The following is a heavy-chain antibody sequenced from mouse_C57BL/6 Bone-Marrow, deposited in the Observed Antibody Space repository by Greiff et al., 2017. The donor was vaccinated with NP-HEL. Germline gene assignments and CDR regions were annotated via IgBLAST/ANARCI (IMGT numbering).Heavy chain of an antibody. Sequence: QVQLQQPGAELVRPGSSVKLSCKASGYTFTSYWMDWVKQRPGQGLEWIGNISPSDSETHYNQKFKDKAPLTVYKSSSTSYMQLSSLTSEDSAVYYCARRPRPLDYYYAMDYWGQGTSVTVSS. D-gene: IGHD2-10*02. V-gene: IGHV1-61*01. CDR2: ISPSDSET. J-gene: IGHJ4*01. CDR1: GYTFTSYW. CDR3: ARRPRPLDYYYAMDY.